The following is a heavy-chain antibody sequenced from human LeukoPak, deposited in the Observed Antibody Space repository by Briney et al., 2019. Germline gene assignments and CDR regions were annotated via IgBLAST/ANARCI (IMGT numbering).Heavy chain of an antibody. V-gene: IGHV3-30*02. D-gene: IGHD6-19*01. CDR3: AKRGLSSGWYPTNLDFDY. CDR1: GFTFSSYG. CDR2: VRYDGSNK. Sequence: PGGSLRLSCGASGFTFSSYGMHWVRQAPGKGLEWVAFVRYDGSNKYYADSVKGRFTISRDNSKNTLYLQMNSLRAEDTAVYYCAKRGLSSGWYPTNLDFDYWGQGTLVTVSS. J-gene: IGHJ4*02.